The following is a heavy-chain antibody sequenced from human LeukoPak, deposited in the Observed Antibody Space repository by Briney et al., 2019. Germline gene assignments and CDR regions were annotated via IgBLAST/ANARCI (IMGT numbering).Heavy chain of an antibody. CDR3: AKDSSMVRGVTLYYYYMDV. Sequence: PGGSLRLSCAASGFTFSSYGMHWVRQAPGKGLEWVAVISYDGSNKYYADSVKGRFTISRDNSKNTLYLQMNSLRAEDTAVYYCAKDSSMVRGVTLYYYYMDVWGKGTTVTVSS. D-gene: IGHD3-10*01. CDR1: GFTFSSYG. V-gene: IGHV3-30*18. J-gene: IGHJ6*03. CDR2: ISYDGSNK.